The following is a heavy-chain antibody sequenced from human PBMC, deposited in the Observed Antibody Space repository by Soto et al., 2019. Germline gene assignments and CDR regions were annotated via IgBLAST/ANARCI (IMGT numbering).Heavy chain of an antibody. D-gene: IGHD4-17*01. CDR1: GFSFSKNG. V-gene: IGHV3-21*01. CDR3: ARGIYGGKLDY. Sequence: GGSLRLSCAASGFSFSKNGMHWVRQAPGKGLEWVSSISSSSSYIYYADSVKGRFTISRDNAKNSLYLQMNSLRAEDTAVYYCARGIYGGKLDYWGQGTLVTVSS. J-gene: IGHJ4*02. CDR2: ISSSSSYI.